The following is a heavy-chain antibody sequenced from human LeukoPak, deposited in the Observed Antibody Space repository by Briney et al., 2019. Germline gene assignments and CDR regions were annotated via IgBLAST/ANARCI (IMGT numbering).Heavy chain of an antibody. V-gene: IGHV4-59*01. CDR1: GGSISSYY. CDR2: IYYSGST. Sequence: SETLSLTCTVSGGSISSYYWSWIRQPPGKGLEWIGYIYYSGSTNYNPSLKSRVTISVDTSKNQFSLKLSSVTAADTAVYYCARGMVGYSYGYDAFDIWGQGTMVTVSS. J-gene: IGHJ3*02. CDR3: ARGMVGYSYGYDAFDI. D-gene: IGHD5-18*01.